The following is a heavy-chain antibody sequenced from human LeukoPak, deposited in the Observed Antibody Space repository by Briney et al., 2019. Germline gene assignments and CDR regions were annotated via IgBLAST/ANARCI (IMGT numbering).Heavy chain of an antibody. CDR2: INPNSGGT. CDR3: ARVGSKYSSSWYYFDY. J-gene: IGHJ4*02. V-gene: IGHV1-2*02. Sequence: ASVTVSCKASGYTFTGYYMHWVRQAPGQGLAWMGWINPNSGGTNYAQKFQGRVTMTRDTSISTAYMELSRLRSDDTAVYYCARVGSKYSSSWYYFDYWGQGTLVTVSS. CDR1: GYTFTGYY. D-gene: IGHD6-13*01.